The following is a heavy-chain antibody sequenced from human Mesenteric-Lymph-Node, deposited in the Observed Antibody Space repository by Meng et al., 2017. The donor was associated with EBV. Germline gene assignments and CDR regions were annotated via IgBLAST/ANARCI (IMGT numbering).Heavy chain of an antibody. Sequence: VLLLPSGAAVMKPGASVKVSCNASGYISPTYAIHWVRQAPGQRLEWMGWINAENGHTKYSQKFPGRVTIIRDTSASTAYMELSSLRSEDTAVYYCARDLGYCSSTSCYGGWFDPWGQGTLVTVSS. V-gene: IGHV1-3*01. CDR3: ARDLGYCSSTSCYGGWFDP. J-gene: IGHJ5*02. D-gene: IGHD2-2*01. CDR1: GYISPTYA. CDR2: INAENGHT.